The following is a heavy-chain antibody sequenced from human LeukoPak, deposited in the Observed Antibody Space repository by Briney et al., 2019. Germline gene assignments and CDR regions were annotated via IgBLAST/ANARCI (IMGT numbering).Heavy chain of an antibody. CDR2: MNPNSGNT. J-gene: IGHJ4*02. CDR3: ARGPLPDPDYYDSSGYPFDY. D-gene: IGHD3-22*01. V-gene: IGHV1-8*01. Sequence: GASVKVSCKASGYTFTSYDINWVRQAPGQGLEWMGWMNPNSGNTGYAQKFQGRVTMTRNTSISTAYMELSSLRSEDTAVYYCARGPLPDPDYYDSSGYPFDYWGQGTLVTVSS. CDR1: GYTFTSYD.